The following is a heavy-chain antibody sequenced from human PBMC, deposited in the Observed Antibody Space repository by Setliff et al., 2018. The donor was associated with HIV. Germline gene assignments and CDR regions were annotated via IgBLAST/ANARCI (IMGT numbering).Heavy chain of an antibody. D-gene: IGHD2-2*01. J-gene: IGHJ5*02. V-gene: IGHV1-69*05. Sequence: SVKVSCKASGGTFSNYGMSWVRQAPGQGLEWMGGIIPISGTANYAQKFQGRVTITTDESTSTAYMELSGLRSEDTAVYYCAIAFGGYCSSMSCPGLFDPWGQGTLVTVSS. CDR3: AIAFGGYCSSMSCPGLFDP. CDR1: GGTFSNYG. CDR2: IIPISGTA.